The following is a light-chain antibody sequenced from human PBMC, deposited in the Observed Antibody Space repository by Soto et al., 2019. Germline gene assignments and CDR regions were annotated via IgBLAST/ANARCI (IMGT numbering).Light chain of an antibody. Sequence: QSVLTQPPSASGTPGQRVTISCSGSSSNIGRSYVFWYKQLPGTAPSLLIYRNNQRPSGVPDRFAGSKSGTGASLAISGLRSDDEAVYYCAAWDDSRSGEVLGGGTKVTVL. CDR3: AAWDDSRSGEV. J-gene: IGLJ2*01. V-gene: IGLV1-47*01. CDR2: RNN. CDR1: SSNIGRSY.